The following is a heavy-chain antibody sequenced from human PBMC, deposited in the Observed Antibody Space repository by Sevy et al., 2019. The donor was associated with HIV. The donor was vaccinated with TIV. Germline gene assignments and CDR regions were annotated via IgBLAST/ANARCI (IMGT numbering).Heavy chain of an antibody. Sequence: GGSLRLSCAASGFTFNYYFMNWVRQAPGKGLEWVSYISSHSSYIHYADSVKGRFTISRDNAKNSLFLQMDSLRADDTAVYYCARGDYYGSLYYFDYWGPGALVTVSS. CDR3: ARGDYYGSLYYFDY. J-gene: IGHJ4*02. V-gene: IGHV3-21*01. D-gene: IGHD3-10*01. CDR2: ISSHSSYI. CDR1: GFTFNYYF.